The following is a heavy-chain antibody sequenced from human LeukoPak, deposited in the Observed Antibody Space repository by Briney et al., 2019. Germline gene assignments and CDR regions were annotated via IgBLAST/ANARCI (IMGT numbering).Heavy chain of an antibody. CDR2: IYYSGST. J-gene: IGHJ3*02. V-gene: IGHV4-59*01. Sequence: SETLSLTCTVSGGPISSYYWSWIRQPPGKGLEWIGYIYYSGSTNYNPSLKSRVTISVDTSKNQFSLKLSSVTAADTAVYYCARARADAFDIWGQGTMVTVSS. CDR3: ARARADAFDI. CDR1: GGPISSYY.